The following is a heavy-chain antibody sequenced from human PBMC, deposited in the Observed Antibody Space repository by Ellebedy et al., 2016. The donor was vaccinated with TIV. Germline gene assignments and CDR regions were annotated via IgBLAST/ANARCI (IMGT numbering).Heavy chain of an antibody. CDR3: ARLEQPGYCSSTSCYTLYY. CDR1: GYTFTSYY. CDR2: INPSGGST. D-gene: IGHD2-2*02. Sequence: ASVKVSCXASGYTFTSYYMHWVRQAPGQGLEWMGIINPSGGSTSYAQKFQGRVTMTRDTSTSTVYMELSSLRSEDTAVYYCARLEQPGYCSSTSCYTLYYWGQGTLVTVSS. V-gene: IGHV1-46*01. J-gene: IGHJ4*02.